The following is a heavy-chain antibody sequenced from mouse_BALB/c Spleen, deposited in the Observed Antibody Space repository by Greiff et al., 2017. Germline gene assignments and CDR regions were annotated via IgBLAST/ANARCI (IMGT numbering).Heavy chain of an antibody. CDR3: ARHRKSYYGNYYAMDY. Sequence: EVNVVESGGGLVKPGGSLKLSCAASGFAFSSYDMSWVRQTPEKRLEWVAYISSGGGSTYYPDTVKGRFTISRDNAKNTLYLQMSSLKSEDTAMYYCARHRKSYYGNYYAMDYWGQGTSVTVSS. CDR2: ISSGGGST. J-gene: IGHJ4*01. CDR1: GFAFSSYD. V-gene: IGHV5-12-1*01. D-gene: IGHD2-10*01.